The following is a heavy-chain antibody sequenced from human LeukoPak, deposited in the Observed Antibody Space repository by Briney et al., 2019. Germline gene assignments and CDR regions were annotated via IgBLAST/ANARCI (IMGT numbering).Heavy chain of an antibody. Sequence: SETLSLTCTVSGGSISSYYWSRIRQTPGKGLEWIGYIFRTGNTKYNPSLESRVIISVDTSKSQFSLKMRSVTAADTAVYFCARATPRYNFGAEHFDYWGQGALVTVSS. V-gene: IGHV4-59*01. CDR1: GGSISSYY. CDR3: ARATPRYNFGAEHFDY. CDR2: IFRTGNT. D-gene: IGHD5-18*01. J-gene: IGHJ4*02.